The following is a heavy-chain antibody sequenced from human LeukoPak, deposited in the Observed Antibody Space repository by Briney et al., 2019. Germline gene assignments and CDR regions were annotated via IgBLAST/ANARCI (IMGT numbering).Heavy chain of an antibody. Sequence: SETLSITCAVYGESFSGFYRSWLRQPPDKGLEWIGEINHSGTANYNPSLKSRVTISVDTSKNQFSLKVSSVTAADTAVYYCARSREPAATIDYWGQGTLVTVSS. J-gene: IGHJ4*02. CDR2: INHSGTA. D-gene: IGHD2-2*01. CDR1: GESFSGFY. CDR3: ARSREPAATIDY. V-gene: IGHV4-34*01.